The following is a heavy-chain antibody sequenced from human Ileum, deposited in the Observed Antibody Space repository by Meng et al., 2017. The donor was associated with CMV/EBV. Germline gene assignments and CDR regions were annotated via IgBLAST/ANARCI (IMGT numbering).Heavy chain of an antibody. D-gene: IGHD5-12*01. CDR1: GFTLRNDW. J-gene: IGHJ4*02. CDR3: LYSGNEWCYGY. V-gene: IGHV3-15*01. Sequence: VELVGSGGGVVQPGGSLRLSCAASGFTLRNDWMSWVRQVPGKGLEWVGRVKSGGSIDYAAPVKGRFTISRDDAKNTMYLQINSLKTEDTARYYCLYSGNEWCYGYWGQGTLVTVSS. CDR2: VKSGGSI.